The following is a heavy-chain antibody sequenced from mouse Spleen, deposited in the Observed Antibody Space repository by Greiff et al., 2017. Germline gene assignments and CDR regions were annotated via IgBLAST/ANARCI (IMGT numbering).Heavy chain of an antibody. CDR3: ARHLLTGTFDY. CDR2: ISNGGGST. D-gene: IGHD4-1*01. V-gene: IGHV5-12*01. CDR1: GFTFSDYY. J-gene: IGHJ2*01. Sequence: EVKLVESGGGLVQPGGSLKLSCAASGFTFSDYYMYWVRQTPEKRLEWVAYISNGGGSTYYPDTVKGRFTISRDNAKNTLYLQMSRLKSEDTAMYYCARHLLTGTFDYWGQGTTLTVSS.